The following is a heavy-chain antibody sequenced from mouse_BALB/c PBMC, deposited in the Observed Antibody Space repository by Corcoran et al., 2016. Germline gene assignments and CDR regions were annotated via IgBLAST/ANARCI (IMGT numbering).Heavy chain of an antibody. CDR1: GYTFTNYG. CDR2: INTYTGEP. J-gene: IGHJ2*01. D-gene: IGHD4-1*02. CDR3: ARYATGTDY. Sequence: QIQLVQYGPELKKPGETVKISCKASGYTFTNYGMNWVKQAPGKGLKWMGWINTYTGEPTYADDFKGRFAFSLETSASTAYLQINNLKNEDTATYSSARYATGTDYWGQGTTLTVSS. V-gene: IGHV9-3-1*01.